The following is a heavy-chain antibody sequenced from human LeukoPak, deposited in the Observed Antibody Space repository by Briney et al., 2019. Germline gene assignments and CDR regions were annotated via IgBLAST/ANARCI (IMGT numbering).Heavy chain of an antibody. Sequence: GGSLRLSCAASGFTFSDYYMSWIRQAPGKGPEWVSYISSSGSTIYYADSVKGRFTISRDNAKNSLYLQMNSLRAEDTAVYYCARDSYDFWSGYYYGMDVWGQGTTVTVSS. CDR2: ISSSGSTI. J-gene: IGHJ6*02. D-gene: IGHD3-3*01. CDR3: ARDSYDFWSGYYYGMDV. CDR1: GFTFSDYY. V-gene: IGHV3-11*01.